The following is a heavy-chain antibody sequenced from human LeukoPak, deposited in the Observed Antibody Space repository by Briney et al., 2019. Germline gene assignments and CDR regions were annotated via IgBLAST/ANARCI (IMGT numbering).Heavy chain of an antibody. Sequence: ASVKVSCKASGYTFTSYGISWVRQAPGQGLEWMGWISAYNGNTKYAQKLQDRVTMTTDASTTTAYMEVRSLTSDDTAVYYCARGSAMAQKQLVRHFDSWGQGTLVIVSS. V-gene: IGHV1-18*01. J-gene: IGHJ4*02. CDR1: GYTFTSYG. D-gene: IGHD6-6*01. CDR3: ARGSAMAQKQLVRHFDS. CDR2: ISAYNGNT.